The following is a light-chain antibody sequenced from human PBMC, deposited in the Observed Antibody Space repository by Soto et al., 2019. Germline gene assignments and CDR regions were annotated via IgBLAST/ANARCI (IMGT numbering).Light chain of an antibody. CDR1: SGHSNYA. J-gene: IGLJ7*01. V-gene: IGLV4-69*01. CDR3: QTWGTGSAIVV. CDR2: VNSGGSH. Sequence: QLVLTQSPSASASLGASVKLACTLSSGHSNYAIAWHQQQPEKGPRYLMKVNSGGSHIKGDGIPDRFSGSSSGAERYLFISSLQLEDEADYYCQTWGTGSAIVVFGGGTQLTVL.